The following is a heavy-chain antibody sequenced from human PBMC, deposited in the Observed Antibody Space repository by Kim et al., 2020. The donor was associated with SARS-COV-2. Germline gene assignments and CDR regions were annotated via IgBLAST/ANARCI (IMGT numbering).Heavy chain of an antibody. Sequence: ASVKVSCKASGYTFTSYYMHWVRQAPGQGLEWMGIINPSGGSTSYAQKFQGRVTMTRDTSTSTVYMELSSLRSEDTAVYYCARDYSDILTGQNFDYWGQGTLVTVSS. J-gene: IGHJ4*02. CDR2: INPSGGST. CDR3: ARDYSDILTGQNFDY. D-gene: IGHD3-9*01. V-gene: IGHV1-46*01. CDR1: GYTFTSYY.